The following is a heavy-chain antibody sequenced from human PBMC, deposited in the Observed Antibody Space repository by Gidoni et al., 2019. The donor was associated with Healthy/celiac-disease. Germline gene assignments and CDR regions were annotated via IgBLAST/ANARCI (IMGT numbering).Heavy chain of an antibody. V-gene: IGHV3-7*03. D-gene: IGHD6-6*01. J-gene: IGHJ4*02. CDR2: IKQDGSEK. Sequence: EVQLVESGGGLVQPGGSLRLSCAASGFTFSSYWMSWVRQAPGKGLEWVANIKQDGSEKYNVDSVKGRFTISRDNAKNSLYLQMNSLRAEDTAVYYCARDSSSSASSSDYWGQGTLVTVSS. CDR3: ARDSSSSASSSDY. CDR1: GFTFSSYW.